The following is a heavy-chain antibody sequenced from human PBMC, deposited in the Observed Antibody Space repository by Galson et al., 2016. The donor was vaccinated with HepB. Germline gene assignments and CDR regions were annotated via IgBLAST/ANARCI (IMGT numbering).Heavy chain of an antibody. J-gene: IGHJ4*02. V-gene: IGHV3-11*01. CDR3: ARGPFMITFGGVFFDY. Sequence: SLRLSCAASGFTFSDYYMSWIRQAPGKGLDWVSYISSSGSLIYYADYVKGRFTISRDNGTNSLYLQMNSLRAEDTAVYYCARGPFMITFGGVFFDYWGQGTLVTVSS. CDR2: ISSSGSLI. D-gene: IGHD3-16*01. CDR1: GFTFSDYY.